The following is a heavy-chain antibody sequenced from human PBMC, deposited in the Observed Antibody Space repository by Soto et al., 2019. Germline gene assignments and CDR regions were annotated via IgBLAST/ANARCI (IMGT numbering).Heavy chain of an antibody. CDR2: IIPVLDMV. D-gene: IGHD4-17*01. CDR3: ATTTVASPAHKSFQR. J-gene: IGHJ1*01. CDR1: GGTFSSYT. V-gene: IGHV1-69*02. Sequence: QVQLVQSGAEVKKPGSSVKVSCKASGGTFSSYTLNWVRQAPGQGLEWMGRIIPVLDMVSYAHSFQGRVTITAAKPTSTAYMEGSSLRSEDTAMDHRATTTVASPAHKSFQRGGQGNLVTVFS.